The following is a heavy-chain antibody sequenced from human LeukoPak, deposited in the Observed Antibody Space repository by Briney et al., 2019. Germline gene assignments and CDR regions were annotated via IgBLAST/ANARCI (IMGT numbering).Heavy chain of an antibody. V-gene: IGHV1-3*01. CDR2: INAGNGNT. J-gene: IGHJ4*02. Sequence: ASVKVSCKASGYTFTSYDINWVRQATGQRLEWMGWINAGNGNTKYSQRFQGRVTITRDTSASTAYMELSSLRSEDTAVYYCARGASVRYYFDYWGQGTLVTVSS. CDR1: GYTFTSYD. CDR3: ARGASVRYYFDY. D-gene: IGHD1-1*01.